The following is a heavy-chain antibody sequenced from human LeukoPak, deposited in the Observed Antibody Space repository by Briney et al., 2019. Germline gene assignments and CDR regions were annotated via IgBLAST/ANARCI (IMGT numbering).Heavy chain of an antibody. CDR1: GLSFTNAW. CDR3: TTDHRTISGVVTPDY. CDR2: IKIKSDDETT. D-gene: IGHD3-3*01. J-gene: IGHJ4*02. V-gene: IGHV3-15*01. Sequence: GGSLRLSCEASGLSFTNAWMSWVRQAPGKGLEWVGRIKIKSDDETTDYAAPVRRRFTVSRDDSKNTVYLQMNSLKTEDTAVYYCTTDHRTISGVVTPDYWGQGTLVTVSS.